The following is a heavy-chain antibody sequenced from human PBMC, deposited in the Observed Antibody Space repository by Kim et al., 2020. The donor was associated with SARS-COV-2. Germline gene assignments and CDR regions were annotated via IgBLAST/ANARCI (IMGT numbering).Heavy chain of an antibody. J-gene: IGHJ4*02. Sequence: YDGSNKYYADTVKGRFTISRDKSKNTLYLQMNSLRAEGTAVYYCATAMSAYWGQGTLVTVSS. CDR3: ATAMSAY. CDR2: YDGSNK. D-gene: IGHD3-3*01. V-gene: IGHV3-30*02.